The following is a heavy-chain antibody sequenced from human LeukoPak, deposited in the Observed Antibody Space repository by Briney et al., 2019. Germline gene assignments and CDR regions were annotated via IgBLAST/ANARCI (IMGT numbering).Heavy chain of an antibody. CDR1: GFTFSSYS. J-gene: IGHJ4*02. CDR3: ARVDDSSGYYYFDY. V-gene: IGHV3-20*04. D-gene: IGHD3-22*01. Sequence: GGSLRLSCAASGFTFSSYSMSWVRQAPGKGLEWVSGINWNGGSTGYADSVKGRFTISRDNAKNSLYLQMNSLRAEDTALYYCARVDDSSGYYYFDYWGQGTLVTVSS. CDR2: INWNGGST.